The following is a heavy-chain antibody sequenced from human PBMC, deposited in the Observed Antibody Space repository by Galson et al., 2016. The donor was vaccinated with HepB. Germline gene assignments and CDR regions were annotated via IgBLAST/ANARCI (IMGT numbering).Heavy chain of an antibody. V-gene: IGHV3-48*01. J-gene: IGHJ4*02. D-gene: IGHD1-26*01. Sequence: SLRLSCAASGFTFSTYSMDWVRQAPGKGLEWISYISTSSSTIYYADSVKGRFTISRDDATNSLYLQMNGLRPEDTAVYYCARGGSRPIDYWGQGTLVTVSS. CDR1: GFTFSTYS. CDR3: ARGGSRPIDY. CDR2: ISTSSSTI.